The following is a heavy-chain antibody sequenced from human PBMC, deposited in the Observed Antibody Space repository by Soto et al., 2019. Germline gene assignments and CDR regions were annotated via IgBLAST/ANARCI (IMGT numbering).Heavy chain of an antibody. CDR3: ANDMAGTTGAFDF. J-gene: IGHJ3*01. V-gene: IGHV3-9*01. D-gene: IGHD1-1*01. Sequence: GGSLRLSWVGSEFTFCDYGIHWVRQVPGKGLEWVSGFSWNGGNIGYADSVKGRFTISRDNAKNSLYLQMNSLRPEDTALYFCANDMAGTTGAFDFWGQGTMVTVS. CDR1: EFTFCDYG. CDR2: FSWNGGNI.